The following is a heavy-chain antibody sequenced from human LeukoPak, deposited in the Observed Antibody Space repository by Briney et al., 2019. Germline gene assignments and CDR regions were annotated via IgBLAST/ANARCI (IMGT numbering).Heavy chain of an antibody. CDR1: GFTFSSYV. CDR2: ISYDGSNK. CDR3: ARGPQLELDY. V-gene: IGHV3-30*04. J-gene: IGHJ4*02. Sequence: GGSLRLSCAASGFTFSSYVMHWVRQAPGKGLEWVAVISYDGSNKYYADSVKGRFTISRDNSKNTLYLQMNSLRAEDTAVYYCARGPQLELDYWGQGTLVTVSS. D-gene: IGHD1-1*01.